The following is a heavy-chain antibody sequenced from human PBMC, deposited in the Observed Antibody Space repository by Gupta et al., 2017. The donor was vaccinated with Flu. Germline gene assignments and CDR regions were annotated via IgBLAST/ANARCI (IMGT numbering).Heavy chain of an antibody. CDR2: ISGSSKTT. D-gene: IGHD3-3*01. J-gene: IGHJ5*01. CDR1: YA. V-gene: IGHV3-23*01. Sequence: YAMNWVRPAPGKGLEWVSSISGSSKTTYFADSVKGRFTISRDNSKDTVYLQMDSLRADDTALYWCARAPIFGVIPFVSWGQGTQVTVSS. CDR3: ARAPIFGVIPFVS.